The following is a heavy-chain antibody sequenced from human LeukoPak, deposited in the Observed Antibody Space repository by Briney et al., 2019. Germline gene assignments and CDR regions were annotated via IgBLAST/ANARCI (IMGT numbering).Heavy chain of an antibody. CDR1: GYTFTGYY. Sequence: ASVKVSCKASGYTFTGYYMHWVRQAPGQGLEWMGRINPNSGGTNYAQKFQGRVTKTRDTSISTAYMELSRLRSDDTAVYYCARAVGTAMVRGDYWGQGTLVTVSS. CDR3: ARAVGTAMVRGDY. D-gene: IGHD5-18*01. V-gene: IGHV1-2*06. CDR2: INPNSGGT. J-gene: IGHJ4*02.